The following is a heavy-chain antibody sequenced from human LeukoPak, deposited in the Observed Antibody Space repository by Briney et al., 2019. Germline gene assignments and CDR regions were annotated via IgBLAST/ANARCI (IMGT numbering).Heavy chain of an antibody. J-gene: IGHJ4*02. CDR1: GYTFTGYY. D-gene: IGHD3-22*01. V-gene: IGHV1-2*02. Sequence: ASVKVSCKASGYTFTGYYMHWVRQAPRQGLKWMGWINHNSGGTNYAQKFQGRVTMTRDTSISTAYMELSGLRSDDTAVYYCARSQGLGWLSFDYWGQGTLVTVSS. CDR3: ARSQGLGWLSFDY. CDR2: INHNSGGT.